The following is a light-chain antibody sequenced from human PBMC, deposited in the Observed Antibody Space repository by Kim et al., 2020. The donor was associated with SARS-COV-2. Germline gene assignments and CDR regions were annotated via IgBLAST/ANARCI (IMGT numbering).Light chain of an antibody. CDR3: QEYNTWPRYT. V-gene: IGKV3-15*01. CDR2: GAS. Sequence: EILMTQSPATLSVSPGERATLSCRASQSVSSDLAWYQQKPAQSPSLLIYGASTRAAGIPARFSGSGSGTEFRLSISSLQSEDIAVYYCQEYNTWPRYTFGQGTKLEI. J-gene: IGKJ2*01. CDR1: QSVSSD.